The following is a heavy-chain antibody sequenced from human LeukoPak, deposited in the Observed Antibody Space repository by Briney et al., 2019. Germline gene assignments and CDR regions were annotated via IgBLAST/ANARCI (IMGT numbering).Heavy chain of an antibody. V-gene: IGHV3-48*01. D-gene: IGHD3-10*01. CDR2: ISSSSSTI. Sequence: PGGSLRLSCAASGFTFSSYEMNWVRQAPGKGLEWVSYISSSSSTIYYADSVKGRFTISRDNAKNSLYLQMNSLRAEDTAVYYCARTPRGFGAYYYYYMDVWGKGTTVTVSS. J-gene: IGHJ6*03. CDR3: ARTPRGFGAYYYYYMDV. CDR1: GFTFSSYE.